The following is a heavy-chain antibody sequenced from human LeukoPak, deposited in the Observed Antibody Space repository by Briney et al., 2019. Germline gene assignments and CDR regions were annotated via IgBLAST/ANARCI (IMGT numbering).Heavy chain of an antibody. V-gene: IGHV1-3*03. D-gene: IGHD3-22*01. CDR3: ARDSSSVDSSGYSESDY. CDR2: INAGNGNT. CDR1: GYTFTSYA. Sequence: ASVKVSCKASGYTFTSYAMHWVRQAPGQRLEWMGWINAGNGNTKYSQEFQGRVTITRDTSASAVYMELSSLRSDDMAVYYCARDSSSVDSSGYSESDYWGQGTLVTVSS. J-gene: IGHJ4*02.